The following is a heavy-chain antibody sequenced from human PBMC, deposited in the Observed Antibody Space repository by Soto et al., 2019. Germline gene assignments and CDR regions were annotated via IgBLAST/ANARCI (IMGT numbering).Heavy chain of an antibody. Sequence: QVQLVQSEGGVVQPGRSLRLSCAVSGFNFSTFSMHWVRQAPGKGLEWVAFISYDGSNKFYGASVKGRFTVSRDNSNNTLYLQLTSPRLDDTAVYFCEKDLRMWTAVAGPFQDWGQGTLVAVSS. CDR3: EKDLRMWTAVAGPFQD. CDR1: GFNFSTFS. CDR2: ISYDGSNK. D-gene: IGHD6-19*01. V-gene: IGHV3-30*18. J-gene: IGHJ1*01.